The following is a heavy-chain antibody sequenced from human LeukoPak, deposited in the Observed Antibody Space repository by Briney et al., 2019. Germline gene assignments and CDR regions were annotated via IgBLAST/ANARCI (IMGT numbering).Heavy chain of an antibody. CDR2: IRYDGSNK. CDR3: AREVTGGSYYAFFDY. V-gene: IGHV3-30*02. J-gene: IGHJ4*02. D-gene: IGHD1-26*01. Sequence: PGGSLRLSCAASGFTFSNYGMHWVRQAPGKGLEGVAFIRYDGSNKYYADSVKGRFTISRDNAKNSLYLQMNSLRAEDTAVYFCAREVTGGSYYAFFDYWGQGTLVSVSS. CDR1: GFTFSNYG.